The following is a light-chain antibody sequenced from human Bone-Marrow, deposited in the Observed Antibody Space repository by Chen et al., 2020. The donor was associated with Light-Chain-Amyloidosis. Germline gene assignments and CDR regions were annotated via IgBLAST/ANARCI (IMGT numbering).Light chain of an antibody. CDR3: QSADSSGTYEVI. CDR2: RDT. CDR1: DLPTKY. J-gene: IGLJ2*01. V-gene: IGLV3-25*03. Sequence: SYYLTQPPSVSLSPGQTPRLTCSGDDLPTKYAYWYQQKPGQAPVLGIHRDTERPSGISERFSGSSSGTTATLTISGVQAEDEADYHCQSADSSGTYEVIFGGGTKLTVL.